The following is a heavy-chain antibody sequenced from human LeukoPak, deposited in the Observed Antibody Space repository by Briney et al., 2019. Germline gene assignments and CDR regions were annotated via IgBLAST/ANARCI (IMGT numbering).Heavy chain of an antibody. CDR2: ISSSSYI. Sequence: SGGSLRLSCAASGFTFSSYSMNWVRQAPGKGLEWVSSISSSSYIYYADSVKGRFTISRDNAKNSLYLQMNSLRAEDTAVYYCAREIATYDSRTITDAFDIWGQGTMVTVSS. CDR1: GFTFSSYS. V-gene: IGHV3-21*01. J-gene: IGHJ3*02. D-gene: IGHD3-22*01. CDR3: AREIATYDSRTITDAFDI.